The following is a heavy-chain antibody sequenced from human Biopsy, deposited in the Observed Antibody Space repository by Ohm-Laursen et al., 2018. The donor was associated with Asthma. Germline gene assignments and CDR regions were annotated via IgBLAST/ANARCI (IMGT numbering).Heavy chain of an antibody. CDR2: ISWHSGSI. V-gene: IGHV3-9*01. J-gene: IGHJ4*02. CDR1: GFTFDDYA. D-gene: IGHD1-26*01. Sequence: SLRLSCAASGFTFDDYAMHWVRQAPGKGLEWVSGISWHSGSIGYADSVKGRFTISRDNAKNSLYLQMNSLRAEDTALYYCAKGEWELLEANFDYWGQGTLVTVSS. CDR3: AKGEWELLEANFDY.